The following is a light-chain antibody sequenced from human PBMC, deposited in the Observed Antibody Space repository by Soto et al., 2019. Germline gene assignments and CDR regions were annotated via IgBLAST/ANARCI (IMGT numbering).Light chain of an antibody. CDR3: QQYNNWPPWT. Sequence: DIVLTQSPGTLSLSPGERATLSCRASQSGSSNYLAWYQKKPGQAPRLLIYAASTRATGIPDRFSGSVSGTDITLTISRLEPEDFAVYYCQQYNNWPPWTFGRGTKVEI. J-gene: IGKJ1*01. CDR1: QSGSSNY. CDR2: AAS. V-gene: IGKV3-20*01.